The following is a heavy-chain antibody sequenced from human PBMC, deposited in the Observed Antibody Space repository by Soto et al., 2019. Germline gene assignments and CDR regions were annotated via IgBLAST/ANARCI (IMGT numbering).Heavy chain of an antibody. V-gene: IGHV3-74*01. CDR2: VSDDGSTA. CDR3: ARGPRVSSTGTGAH. J-gene: IGHJ4*02. D-gene: IGHD1-1*01. CDR1: GFTFSSYA. Sequence: GGSLRLSCAASGFTFSSYAMTWVRQAPGKGLEWVSRVSDDGSTATYADSVKGRFVISRDNAKNSLYLEMNTLRVDDSGLYYCARGPRVSSTGTGAHWGRGTLVTV.